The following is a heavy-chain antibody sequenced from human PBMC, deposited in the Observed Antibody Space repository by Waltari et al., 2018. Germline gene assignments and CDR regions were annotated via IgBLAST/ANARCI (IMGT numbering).Heavy chain of an antibody. J-gene: IGHJ5*02. CDR2: ISLPRGET. Sequence: QVLLVQSGSEMRKPGASVKVSCKTSGYSFTKYGVTWGRQAPGQGVEWLGWISLPRGETIYAQNLKDRHTMTTDTSTGTAYMGWRSLRFDDTAVYYCLRGPHPWCQGTLVTVSS. CDR3: LRGPHP. CDR1: GYSFTKYG. V-gene: IGHV1-18*01.